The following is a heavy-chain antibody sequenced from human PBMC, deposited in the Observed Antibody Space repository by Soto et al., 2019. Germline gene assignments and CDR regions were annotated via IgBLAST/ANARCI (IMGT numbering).Heavy chain of an antibody. V-gene: IGHV1-18*04. CDR3: ARDGQTTMVRGVRGGSYNYYGMDV. Sequence: QVQLVQSGAEVKKPGASVKVSCKASGYAFTSYGISWVRQAPGQGLEWMGWISTYSGNTNYAQKLQGRVTMTTDTATCTAYMELRSLRSDDTAVYYCARDGQTTMVRGVRGGSYNYYGMDVWGQGTTVTVSS. CDR2: ISTYSGNT. CDR1: GYAFTSYG. J-gene: IGHJ6*02. D-gene: IGHD3-10*01.